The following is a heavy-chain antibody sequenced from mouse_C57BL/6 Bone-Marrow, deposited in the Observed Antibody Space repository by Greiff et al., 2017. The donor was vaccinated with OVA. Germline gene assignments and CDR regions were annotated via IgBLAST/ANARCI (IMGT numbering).Heavy chain of an antibody. D-gene: IGHD1-1*01. CDR3: ASLITTDFDY. J-gene: IGHJ2*01. CDR2: ISSGGSYT. CDR1: GFTFSSYG. Sequence: EVKLVESGGDLVKPGACAASGFTFSSYGMSWVRQTPDKRLEWVATISSGGSYTYYPDSVKGRFTISRDNAKNTLYLQMSSLKSEDTAMYYCASLITTDFDYWGQGTTLTVSS. V-gene: IGHV5-6*02.